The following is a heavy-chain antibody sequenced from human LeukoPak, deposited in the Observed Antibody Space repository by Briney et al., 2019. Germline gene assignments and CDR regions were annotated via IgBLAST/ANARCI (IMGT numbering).Heavy chain of an antibody. D-gene: IGHD6-6*01. CDR1: GFTFNRFY. V-gene: IGHV3-64D*06. J-gene: IGHJ4*02. CDR2: ISSNGATT. CDR3: VKDRSIAAPNNDFFDS. Sequence: GGSLRLSCSASGFTFNRFYLHWVRQAPGRGLEFVSHISSNGATTYYADSVKGRFTISRDNSKNTLYLQMSSLRADDTAVYYCVKDRSIAAPNNDFFDSWGQGALVTVSS.